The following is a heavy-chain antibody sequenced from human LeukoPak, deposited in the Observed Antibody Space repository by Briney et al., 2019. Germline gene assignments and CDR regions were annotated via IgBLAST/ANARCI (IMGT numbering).Heavy chain of an antibody. J-gene: IGHJ6*03. CDR1: GYSISSGYY. CDR3: ARGAEWGYYYYMDV. Sequence: SETLSLTCAVSGYSISSGYYWGWIRQPPGKGLEWIGSIYHSGSTYYNPSLKSRVTISVDTSKNQFSLKLSSVTAADTAVYYCARGAEWGYYYYMDVWGKGTTVTASS. V-gene: IGHV4-38-2*01. D-gene: IGHD3-3*01. CDR2: IYHSGST.